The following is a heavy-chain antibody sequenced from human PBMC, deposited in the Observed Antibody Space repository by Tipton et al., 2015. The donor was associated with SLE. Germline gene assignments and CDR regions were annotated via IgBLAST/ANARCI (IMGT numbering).Heavy chain of an antibody. V-gene: IGHV1-18*01. CDR1: GYTFTSFG. CDR2: ISGYTGNT. CDR3: ARVRVDTAMGVFDL. Sequence: QLVQSGAEVKKPGASVKVSCKASGYTFTSFGISWVRQAPGQGLEWMGWISGYTGNTNYAQKLQGRVTMTTDTSTSTAYMELRSLRSDDTAIYYCARVRVDTAMGVFDLWGQGTLVTVSS. D-gene: IGHD5-18*01. J-gene: IGHJ4*02.